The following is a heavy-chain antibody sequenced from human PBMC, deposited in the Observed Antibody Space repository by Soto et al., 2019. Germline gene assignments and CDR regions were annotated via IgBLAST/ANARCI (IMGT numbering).Heavy chain of an antibody. D-gene: IGHD1-26*01. V-gene: IGHV1-18*01. CDR3: ASGQGSTDYFDY. Sequence: QVQLVQSGAEVKKPGASGKVSCKASGYTFTSYGISGVRQAPGQGLEWMGWISAYNGNTNYVQQLKGRVTMTTDTSTSTDYMELRSLRSDDTAVYYCASGQGSTDYFDYWGQGTLVTVSS. J-gene: IGHJ4*02. CDR1: GYTFTSYG. CDR2: ISAYNGNT.